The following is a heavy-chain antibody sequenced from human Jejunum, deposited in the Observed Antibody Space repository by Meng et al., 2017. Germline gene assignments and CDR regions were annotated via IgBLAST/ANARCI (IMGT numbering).Heavy chain of an antibody. D-gene: IGHD1-26*01. J-gene: IGHJ4*02. CDR2: ITGSSGST. CDR1: GFTFGSDA. CDR3: AKLVQV. Sequence: GESLKISCAASGFTFGSDAMSWVRQAPGKWLEWVAVITGSSGSTYYADSVKGRFTISRDNSKNTVYLQMNSLRAEDTALYYCAKLVQVWGQGTLVTVSS. V-gene: IGHV3-23*01.